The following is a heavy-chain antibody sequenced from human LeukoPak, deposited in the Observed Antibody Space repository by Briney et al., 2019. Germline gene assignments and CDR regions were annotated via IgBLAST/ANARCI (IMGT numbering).Heavy chain of an antibody. CDR2: ITGSGGNR. Sequence: GETLRLSCAASGFTFSSHGMNWVRQAPGKGLEWVSGITGSGGNRYYADSVKGRFTISRDNSKNALYLQMNSLRAEDTAVYYCAKDDNYIRFLSWGQGTLVTVSS. V-gene: IGHV3-23*01. D-gene: IGHD3-16*01. CDR3: AKDDNYIRFLS. J-gene: IGHJ5*02. CDR1: GFTFSSHG.